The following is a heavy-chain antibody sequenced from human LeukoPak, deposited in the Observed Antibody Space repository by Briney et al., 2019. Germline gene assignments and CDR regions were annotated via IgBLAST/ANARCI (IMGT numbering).Heavy chain of an antibody. V-gene: IGHV3-11*04. CDR2: ISSSGSTL. CDR3: ARERTPKHYYGSGTYYRYFDY. Sequence: GGSLRLSCVVSGFSFSNSYMNWIRQAPGKGLEWVSYISSSGSTLYYADSVKGRFTISRDNAKNSLYLQMISLRAEDTAIYYCARERTPKHYYGSGTYYRYFDYWGQGTLVTVSS. J-gene: IGHJ4*02. D-gene: IGHD3-10*01. CDR1: GFSFSNSY.